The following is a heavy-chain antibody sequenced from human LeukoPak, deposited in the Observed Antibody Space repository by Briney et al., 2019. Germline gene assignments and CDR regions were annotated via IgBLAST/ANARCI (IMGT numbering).Heavy chain of an antibody. Sequence: PGGSLRLSCAASVFTFSSYSMNWVRQAPGKGRDWVSSISCRSSYRYYADPVKGRFTITRENAKNSQYLQMNSLRAEDTAGYHCARGSSTHGEYYFDYWGQGTLVTVSS. V-gene: IGHV3-21*01. CDR1: VFTFSSYS. CDR3: ARGSSTHGEYYFDY. J-gene: IGHJ4*02. D-gene: IGHD2-2*01. CDR2: ISCRSSYR.